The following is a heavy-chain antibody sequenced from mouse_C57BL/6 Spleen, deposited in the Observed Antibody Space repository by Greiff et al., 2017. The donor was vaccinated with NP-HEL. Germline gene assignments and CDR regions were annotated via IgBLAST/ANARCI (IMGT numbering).Heavy chain of an antibody. J-gene: IGHJ4*01. V-gene: IGHV14-2*01. Sequence: EVQLQQSGAELVKPGASVKLSCTASGFNIKDYYMHWVKQRTEQGLEWIGRIDPEDGETKYAPKFPGKATIPADTSSNTAYLQLSSLTSEDTAVYYCAPGGYYAMDYWGQGTSVTVSS. CDR2: IDPEDGET. CDR1: GFNIKDYY. CDR3: APGGYYAMDY.